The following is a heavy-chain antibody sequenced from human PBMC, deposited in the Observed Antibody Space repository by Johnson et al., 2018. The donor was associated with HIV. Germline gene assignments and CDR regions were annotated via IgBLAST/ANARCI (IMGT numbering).Heavy chain of an antibody. CDR3: ARPIMELQGVDAFDI. V-gene: IGHV3-7*01. CDR1: GFTFSSYA. J-gene: IGHJ3*02. D-gene: IGHD1-26*01. Sequence: VQLVESGGGVVQPGRSLRLSCAASGFTFSSYAMHWVRQAPGKGLEWVANIKQDGSERYYVDSLKGRFTISRDNAKNTLYLQMNSLRAEDTAVYYCARPIMELQGVDAFDIWGQGTMVTVSS. CDR2: IKQDGSER.